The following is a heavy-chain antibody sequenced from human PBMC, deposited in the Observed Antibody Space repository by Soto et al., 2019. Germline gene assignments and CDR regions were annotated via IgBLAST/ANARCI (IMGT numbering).Heavy chain of an antibody. CDR3: AISRRAHLEPSFDY. V-gene: IGHV1-69*13. D-gene: IGHD1-1*01. Sequence: SVKVSCKASGGTFSSYAISWVRQAPGQGLEWMGGIIPIFGTANYAQKFQGRVTITADESTSTAYMELSSLRSEDTDVYYCAISRRAHLEPSFDYWGQGTLVTVSS. CDR2: IIPIFGTA. J-gene: IGHJ4*02. CDR1: GGTFSSYA.